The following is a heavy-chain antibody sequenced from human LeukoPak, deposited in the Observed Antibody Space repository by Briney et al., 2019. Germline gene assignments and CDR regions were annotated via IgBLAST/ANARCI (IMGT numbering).Heavy chain of an antibody. D-gene: IGHD4-17*01. V-gene: IGHV4-59*01. Sequence: SETLSLTCTVSGGSISNYYWSWIRQPPGKGLEWIGYIYYSGSTSYNPSLKSRVTISVDTSKNQFSLNLNSVTAADTAVYYCARDRSPITRYADPVYFDYWGQGTLVTVSS. CDR3: ARDRSPITRYADPVYFDY. CDR1: GGSISNYY. J-gene: IGHJ4*02. CDR2: IYYSGST.